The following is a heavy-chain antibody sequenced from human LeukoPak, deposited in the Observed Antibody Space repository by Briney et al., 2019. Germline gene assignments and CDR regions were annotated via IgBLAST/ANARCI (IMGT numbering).Heavy chain of an antibody. V-gene: IGHV4-34*01. D-gene: IGHD3-3*01. J-gene: IGHJ4*02. CDR2: INHSGST. CDR1: GGSFSGYY. Sequence: SETLSLTCAVYGGSFSGYYWSWIRQPPGKGLEWIGEINHSGSTNYNPSLKSRVTISVDTSRNQFSLKLSSVTAADTAVYYCARIPRFLEWLLYRYYFDYWGQGTLVTVSS. CDR3: ARIPRFLEWLLYRYYFDY.